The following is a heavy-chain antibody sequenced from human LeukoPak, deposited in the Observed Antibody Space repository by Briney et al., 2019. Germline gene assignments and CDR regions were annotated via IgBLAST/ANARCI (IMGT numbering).Heavy chain of an antibody. CDR3: ARDAPLQYYDFWSGPRESDY. CDR1: GFTFSNYA. D-gene: IGHD3-3*01. CDR2: ISNNGGYT. V-gene: IGHV3-23*01. Sequence: PGGSLRLSCAASGFTFSNYAMSWVRQTPGKGLEWVSAISNNGGYTYYADSVQGRFTISRDNSKNTLYLQMNSLRAEDTAVYYCARDAPLQYYDFWSGPRESDYWGQGTLVTVSS. J-gene: IGHJ4*02.